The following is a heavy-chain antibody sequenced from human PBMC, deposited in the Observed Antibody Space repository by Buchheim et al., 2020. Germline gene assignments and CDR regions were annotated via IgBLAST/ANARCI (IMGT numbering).Heavy chain of an antibody. CDR2: ISGSTTGT. J-gene: IGHJ2*01. CDR1: GFTFNSYD. CDR3: AKVPRYWYFDL. V-gene: IGHV3-23*01. Sequence: EMQLLESGGGLVQPGGSLRLSCAASGFTFNSYDMSWVRQAPGKGLEWVSAISGSTTGTTYADSVKGRFTVSRDRSKNTLDLQMNSLRAEDTAVYYCAKVPRYWYFDLWGRGTL.